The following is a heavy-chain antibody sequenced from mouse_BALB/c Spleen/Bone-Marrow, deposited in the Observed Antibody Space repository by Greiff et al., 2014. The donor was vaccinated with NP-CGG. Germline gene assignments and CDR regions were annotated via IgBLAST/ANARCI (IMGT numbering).Heavy chain of an antibody. CDR3: ARAPAYGSSFDY. Sequence: EVQGVESGGGLVQPGGSRKLSCAASGFTFSDYGMAWVRQAPGKGPEWVAFISNLAYSIYYTDTVTGRFTISRENAKNTLYLEMSSLRSEDTAMYYCARAPAYGSSFDYWGQGTTLTVSS. D-gene: IGHD1-1*01. CDR1: GFTFSDYG. V-gene: IGHV5-15*02. CDR2: ISNLAYSI. J-gene: IGHJ2*01.